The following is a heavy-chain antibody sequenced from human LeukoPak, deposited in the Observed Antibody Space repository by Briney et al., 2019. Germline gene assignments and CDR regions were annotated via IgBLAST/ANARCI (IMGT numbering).Heavy chain of an antibody. V-gene: IGHV4-59*01. CDR3: ARLRGNYFPDY. Sequence: SETLSLTCAVSGGSISGYYWSWIRQPPGEELEWIGYIYYSGSTNYNPSLKSRITISADTSKNQFSLKLSSVTAADTAVYYCARLRGNYFPDYWGQGTLVTVSS. CDR2: IYYSGST. J-gene: IGHJ4*02. CDR1: GGSISGYY. D-gene: IGHD4-11*01.